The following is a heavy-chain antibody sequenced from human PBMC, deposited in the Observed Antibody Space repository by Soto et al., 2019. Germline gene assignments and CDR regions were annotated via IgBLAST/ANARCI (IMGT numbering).Heavy chain of an antibody. J-gene: IGHJ4*02. CDR3: TTAGTRVGYTGSY. CDR1: GSNFRDAW. Sequence: GGSLRLSCAASGSNFRDAWMSWVRQIPGKGLEWVGRVKTTSERGTTNYAAPVLGRFTVSRDDSKNTLYLQMDALRAEDTAVYYCTTAGTRVGYTGSYWGQGTQVTVSS. D-gene: IGHD5-12*01. V-gene: IGHV3-15*06. CDR2: VKTTSERGTT.